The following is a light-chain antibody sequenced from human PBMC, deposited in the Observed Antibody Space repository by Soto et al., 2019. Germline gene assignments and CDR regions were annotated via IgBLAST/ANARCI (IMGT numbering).Light chain of an antibody. J-gene: IGKJ1*01. Sequence: EIVLTQSPATLSVSPGERVTLSCRASQSVDINLAWYQQKHGQPPRLLIYGASTRATDMSGTFSGRGSWTEFKLTISSLRPEDFAVYYCQQYRSWTRTFGQGTKVEMK. CDR1: QSVDIN. CDR3: QQYRSWTRT. V-gene: IGKV3-15*01. CDR2: GAS.